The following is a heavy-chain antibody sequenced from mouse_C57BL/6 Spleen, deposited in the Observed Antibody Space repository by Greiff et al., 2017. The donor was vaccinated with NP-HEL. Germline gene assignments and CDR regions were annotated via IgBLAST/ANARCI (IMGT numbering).Heavy chain of an antibody. CDR3: ARGNDYDRTSFAY. D-gene: IGHD2-4*01. J-gene: IGHJ3*01. Sequence: VQLQQSGPELVKPGASVKISCKASGYAFSSSWMNWVKQRPGKGLEWIGRIYPGDGDTNYNGKFKGKATLTADKSSSTAYMQLSSLTSEDSAVYFCARGNDYDRTSFAYWGQGTLVTVSA. V-gene: IGHV1-82*01. CDR1: GYAFSSSW. CDR2: IYPGDGDT.